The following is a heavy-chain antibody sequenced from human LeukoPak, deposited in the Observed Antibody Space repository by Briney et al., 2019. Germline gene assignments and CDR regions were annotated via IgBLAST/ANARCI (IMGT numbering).Heavy chain of an antibody. CDR3: ARVEEGYGSGRRENYYYYYMDV. CDR1: GGSFSGYY. Sequence: SETLSLTCAVYGGSFSGYYWSWIRQPPGKGLEWIGEINHSGSTNYNPSLKSRVTISVDTSKKQFSLKLSSVTAADTAVYYCARVEEGYGSGRRENYYYYYMDVWGKGTTVTISS. J-gene: IGHJ6*03. CDR2: INHSGST. D-gene: IGHD3-10*01. V-gene: IGHV4-34*01.